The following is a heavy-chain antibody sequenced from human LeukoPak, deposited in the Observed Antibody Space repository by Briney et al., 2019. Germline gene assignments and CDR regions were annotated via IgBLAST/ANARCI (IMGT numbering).Heavy chain of an antibody. CDR1: GFTFSSYS. D-gene: IGHD3-22*01. V-gene: IGHV3-23*01. CDR3: AKGIVVVIPYYFDY. CDR2: ISGSGGST. Sequence: GGSLRLSCAASGFTFSSYSMNWVRQAPVKGLEWVSAISGSGGSTYYADSVKGRFTISRDNSKNTLYLQMNSLRAEDTAVYYCAKGIVVVIPYYFDYWGQGTLVTVSS. J-gene: IGHJ4*02.